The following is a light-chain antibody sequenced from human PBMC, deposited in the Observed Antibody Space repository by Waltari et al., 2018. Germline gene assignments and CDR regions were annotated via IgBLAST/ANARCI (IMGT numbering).Light chain of an antibody. CDR2: GAS. CDR3: QQYSSSPLT. J-gene: IGKJ3*01. Sequence: EIVLTQSPGTLSLSPGERATLSCRASQSVNNYLAWFQQTPGQAPRLLIHGASNRATGIPDRISGSGSGTDFTRTISGLEPQDFAVYYCQQYSSSPLTFGPGTKVDIK. CDR1: QSVNNY. V-gene: IGKV3-20*01.